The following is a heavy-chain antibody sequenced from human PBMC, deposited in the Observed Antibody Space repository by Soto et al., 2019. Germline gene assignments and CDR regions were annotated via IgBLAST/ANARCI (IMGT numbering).Heavy chain of an antibody. J-gene: IGHJ4*02. D-gene: IGHD3-22*01. Sequence: SETLSLTCTVSGGSISTSTYYWGWVRQPPGKGLEWIGTISYSGSTYYNPSLKSRVTISVDASKNQFSLKLTSVTAADTAVYFCARLCYAGSPYYPPGYWGQGTLVTVSS. CDR2: ISYSGST. CDR1: GGSISTSTYY. V-gene: IGHV4-39*01. CDR3: ARLCYAGSPYYPPGY.